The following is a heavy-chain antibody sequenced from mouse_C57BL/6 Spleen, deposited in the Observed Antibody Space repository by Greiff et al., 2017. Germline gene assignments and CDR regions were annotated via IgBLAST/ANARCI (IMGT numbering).Heavy chain of an antibody. V-gene: IGHV5-9*01. D-gene: IGHD1-1*01. CDR3: ARQGYYYATFDV. CDR2: ISGGGGNT. J-gene: IGHJ1*03. Sequence: EVQVVESGGGLVKPGGSLKLSCAASGFTFSSYTMSWVRQTPEKRLEWVATISGGGGNTYYPDSVKGRFTISRDNAKNTLYLQMSSLRSEDTALYYCARQGYYYATFDVWGTGTTVTVSS. CDR1: GFTFSSYT.